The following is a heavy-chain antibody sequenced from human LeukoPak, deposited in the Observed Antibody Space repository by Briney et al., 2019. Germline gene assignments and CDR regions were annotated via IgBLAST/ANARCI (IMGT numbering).Heavy chain of an antibody. J-gene: IGHJ6*02. CDR2: IYYSGST. CDR1: GGSISSGGYY. Sequence: SETLSLTCTVSGGSISSGGYYWSWIRQHPGEGLEWIGHIYYSGSTYYNPSLKSRVTMSVDTSKNQFSLKLSSVTAADTAVYYCARVGVYLYYGLDVWGQGTTVTVSS. V-gene: IGHV4-31*03. CDR3: ARVGVYLYYGLDV. D-gene: IGHD5/OR15-5a*01.